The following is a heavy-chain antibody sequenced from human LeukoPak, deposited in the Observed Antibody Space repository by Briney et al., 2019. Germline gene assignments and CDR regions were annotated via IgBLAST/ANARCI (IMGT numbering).Heavy chain of an antibody. J-gene: IGHJ4*02. V-gene: IGHV4-38-2*02. CDR2: ISHSWGS. CDR3: ARDLRGHCNNGRCYGIDY. D-gene: IGHD2-15*01. Sequence: SETLSLTCTVSGYSIRSGSFWGWIRQPPGKGLEWIGSISHSWGSSYNPSLKTRVTLSLDTSNNQFTLGLTSVTAADTAVYYCARDLRGHCNNGRCYGIDYWGQGTLVTVSS. CDR1: GYSIRSGSF.